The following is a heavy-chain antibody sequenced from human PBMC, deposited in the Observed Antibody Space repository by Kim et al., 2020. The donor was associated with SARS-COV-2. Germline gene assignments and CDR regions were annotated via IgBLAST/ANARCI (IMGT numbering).Heavy chain of an antibody. V-gene: IGHV4-34*01. CDR3: ARGGGSSRPAFVVFFDD. CDR2: INHSGST. Sequence: SETLSLTCAVYGGSFSGYYWSWIRQPPGKGLEWIGEINHSGSTNYNPSLKSRVTISVDTSKNQFSLKLSSVTAADTAVYYCARGGGSSRPAFVVFFDDWGQGTLVTVSS. D-gene: IGHD6-13*01. CDR1: GGSFSGYY. J-gene: IGHJ4*02.